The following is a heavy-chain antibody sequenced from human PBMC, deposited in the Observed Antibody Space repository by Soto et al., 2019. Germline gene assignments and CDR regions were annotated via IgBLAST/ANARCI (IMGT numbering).Heavy chain of an antibody. Sequence: SETLSLTCTVSGGSISSSSYYWGWIRQPPGKGLEWIGSIYYSGSTYYNPSLKSRVTISVDTSKNQFSLKLSSVTAADTAVYYCARSGGYCTNGVCLLYYYYYGMDVWGQGTTVTAP. CDR1: GGSISSSSYY. J-gene: IGHJ6*02. D-gene: IGHD2-8*01. CDR3: ARSGGYCTNGVCLLYYYYYGMDV. CDR2: IYYSGST. V-gene: IGHV4-39*01.